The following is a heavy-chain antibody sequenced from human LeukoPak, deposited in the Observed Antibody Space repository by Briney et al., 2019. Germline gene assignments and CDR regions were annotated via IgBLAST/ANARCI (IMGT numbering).Heavy chain of an antibody. Sequence: GGSLRLSCAASGFTFSDYYMGWIRQAPGKGLEWASYIGSSGSKTYHADSVKGRFTISRDNAKNSLYLQLSSLTAEDTAVYYGARVIGSAQVAFDYWGQGTLVTVSS. CDR1: GFTFSDYY. D-gene: IGHD3-22*01. CDR2: IGSSGSKT. J-gene: IGHJ4*02. CDR3: ARVIGSAQVAFDY. V-gene: IGHV3-11*04.